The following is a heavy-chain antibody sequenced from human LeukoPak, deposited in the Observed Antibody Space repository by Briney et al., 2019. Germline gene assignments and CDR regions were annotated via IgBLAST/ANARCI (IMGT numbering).Heavy chain of an antibody. CDR3: ARDLSEPHWYSSGWSLDV. D-gene: IGHD6-19*01. CDR1: GFTFSSYS. CDR2: IGIGSSTL. V-gene: IGHV3-48*04. J-gene: IGHJ6*02. Sequence: GGSLRLSCAASGFTFSSYSMNWVRQAPGKGLKGVSYIGIGSSTLYYADSVKGRFTISRDNAKNSLYLQMKSLRAEDTAVYYCARDLSEPHWYSSGWSLDVWGQGTTVTVSS.